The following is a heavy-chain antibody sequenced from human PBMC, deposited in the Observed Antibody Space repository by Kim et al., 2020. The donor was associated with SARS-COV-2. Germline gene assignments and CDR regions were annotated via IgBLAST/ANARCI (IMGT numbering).Heavy chain of an antibody. D-gene: IGHD2-15*01. CDR3: TNYGSGSGNL. CDR2: ISKDGSDE. CDR1: GFTFSNYG. J-gene: IGHJ4*02. V-gene: IGHV3-30*18. Sequence: GGSLRLSCAASGFTFSNYGMHWVRQAPGKGLEGVAVISKDGSDEEYADSMKGRFTISRDNSKNTVYLQMSNLRAEDTAIYYCTNYGSGSGNLWGQGTLVIVSS.